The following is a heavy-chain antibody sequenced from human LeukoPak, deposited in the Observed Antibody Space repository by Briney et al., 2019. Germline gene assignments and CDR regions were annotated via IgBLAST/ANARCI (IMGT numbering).Heavy chain of an antibody. D-gene: IGHD3-22*01. J-gene: IGHJ4*02. CDR3: ARDIPYYYDSSVYLDY. CDR2: IYHSGST. CDR1: GYSISSGYY. Sequence: PSETLSLTCAVSGYSISSGYYWGWIRQPPGKGLEWIGSIYHSGSTYYNPSLKSRVTISVDTSKNQFSLKLSSVTAADTAVYYCARDIPYYYDSSVYLDYWGQGTLVTVSS. V-gene: IGHV4-38-2*02.